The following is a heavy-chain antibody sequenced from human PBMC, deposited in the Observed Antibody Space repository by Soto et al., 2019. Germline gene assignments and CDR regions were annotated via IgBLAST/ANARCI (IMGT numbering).Heavy chain of an antibody. Sequence: GGSLRLSCAATSFTFSSYAMHWVRQAPRKGLEYVSAISSNGGSTYYANSVKGRFTISRDNSKNTLYLQMGSLRAEDMAVYYCAKAAGTAYYDILTGYWYFDYWGQGT. V-gene: IGHV3-64*01. CDR1: SFTFSSYA. CDR3: AKAAGTAYYDILTGYWYFDY. CDR2: ISSNGGST. J-gene: IGHJ4*02. D-gene: IGHD3-9*01.